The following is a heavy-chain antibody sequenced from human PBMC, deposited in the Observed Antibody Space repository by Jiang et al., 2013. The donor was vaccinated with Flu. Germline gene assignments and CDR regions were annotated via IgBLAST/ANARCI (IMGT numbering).Heavy chain of an antibody. D-gene: IGHD3-10*01. CDR2: INHSGKH. J-gene: IGHJ4*02. Sequence: EWIGEINHSGKHQLQPSLKSRVTISVDTSKNQFSLKLSSVTAADTAVYYCARARYYYGSGSYLDYWGQGTLVTVSS. CDR3: ARARYYYGSGSYLDY. V-gene: IGHV4-34*01.